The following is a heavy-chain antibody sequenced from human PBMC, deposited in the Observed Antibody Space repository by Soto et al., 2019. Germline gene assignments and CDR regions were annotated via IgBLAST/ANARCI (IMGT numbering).Heavy chain of an antibody. J-gene: IGHJ4*02. CDR2: IYTDGTT. CDR1: GDSISDYFY. CDR3: AREVRGGFTGIFDQ. D-gene: IGHD2-15*01. Sequence: SETLSLTCNSSGDSISDYFYWSWIRQPAGKGLEWIGRIYTDGTTKYNPSLKSRVTLSLDKSKNQFSLRLSSVTAADTAVYYFAREVRGGFTGIFDQWGRGSRVTVSS. V-gene: IGHV4-4*07.